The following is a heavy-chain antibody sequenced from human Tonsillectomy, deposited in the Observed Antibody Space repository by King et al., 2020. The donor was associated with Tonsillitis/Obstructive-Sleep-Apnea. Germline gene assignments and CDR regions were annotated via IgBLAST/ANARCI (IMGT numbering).Heavy chain of an antibody. J-gene: IGHJ4*02. CDR3: ARFQRNFFDH. Sequence: QLQESGPGLVKPSETLSLTCTVSGDSISSYYCSWIRQSPGKGLEWIGYIYDSGSTYYNPSLKSRVTISADTSKNQFSLKLSSVTTADTAVYYCARFQRNFFDHLGQGTLVTVSS. D-gene: IGHD2/OR15-2a*01. CDR1: GDSISSYY. V-gene: IGHV4-59*01. CDR2: IYDSGST.